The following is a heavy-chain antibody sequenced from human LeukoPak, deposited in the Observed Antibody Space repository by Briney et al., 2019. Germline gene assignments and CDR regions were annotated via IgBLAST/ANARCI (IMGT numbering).Heavy chain of an antibody. D-gene: IGHD6-6*01. CDR1: GDSISSSNCY. J-gene: IGHJ4*02. V-gene: IGHV4-39*07. CDR2: IYFSGGT. CDR3: ARGSWQLAEEVY. Sequence: SETLSLTCTVSGDSISSSNCYWGWIRQPPGKGLEWIGSIYFSGGTYYNASLKSRVTISVDTSKNQFSLKLSSVTAADTAEYYCARGSWQLAEEVYWGQGTLVTVSS.